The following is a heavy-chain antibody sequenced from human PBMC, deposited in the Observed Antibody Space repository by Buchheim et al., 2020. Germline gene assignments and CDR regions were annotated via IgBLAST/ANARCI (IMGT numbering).Heavy chain of an antibody. D-gene: IGHD3-3*01. V-gene: IGHV4-39*01. CDR3: ARQHYDFWSGYCNWFDP. J-gene: IGHJ5*02. Sequence: QLQLQESGPGLVKPSETLSLTCTVSGGSISSSSYYWGWIRQPPGKGLEWIGSIYYSGSTYYNPSLKSRVTISVDTSKNQFSLKLSSVTAADTAVYYCARQHYDFWSGYCNWFDPWGQGTL. CDR2: IYYSGST. CDR1: GGSISSSSYY.